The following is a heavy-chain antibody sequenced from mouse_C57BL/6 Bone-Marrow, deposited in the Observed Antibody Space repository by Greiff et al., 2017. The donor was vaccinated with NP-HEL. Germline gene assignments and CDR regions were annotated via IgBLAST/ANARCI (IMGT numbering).Heavy chain of an antibody. CDR1: GFTFTDAW. CDR3: TLTTVVATDYAMDY. V-gene: IGHV6-6*01. Sequence: DVKLQESGGGLVQPGGSMKLSCAASGFTFTDAWMDWVRQSPEKGLEWVAEIRNKANNHATYYAESVKGRFTISRDDSKSSVYLQMNSLRAEDTGIYYCTLTTVVATDYAMDYWGQGTSVTVSS. CDR2: IRNKANNHAT. D-gene: IGHD1-1*01. J-gene: IGHJ4*01.